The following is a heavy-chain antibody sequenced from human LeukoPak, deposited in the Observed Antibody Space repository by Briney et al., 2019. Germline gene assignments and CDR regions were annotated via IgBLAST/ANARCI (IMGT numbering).Heavy chain of an antibody. CDR2: ISSSGGNT. D-gene: IGHD2-15*01. V-gene: IGHV3-23*01. Sequence: PGGSLRLSCAASGFPFNSYAMSWVRQAPGEGLEWVSAISSSGGNTYYADSVKGRFTISRDNSKNTLYLQMNSLRAEDTAVYYCAKAPTGYCSGGSCYHFDYWGQGTQVTVSS. CDR1: GFPFNSYA. CDR3: AKAPTGYCSGGSCYHFDY. J-gene: IGHJ4*02.